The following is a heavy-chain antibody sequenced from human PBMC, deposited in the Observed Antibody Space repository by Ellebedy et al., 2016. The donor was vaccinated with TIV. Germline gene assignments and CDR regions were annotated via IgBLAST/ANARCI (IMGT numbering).Heavy chain of an antibody. D-gene: IGHD5-18*01. CDR2: ISYDGSNK. V-gene: IGHV3-30-3*01. CDR1: GFTFSSYA. CDR3: ARDSRIQLWWCYFGF. Sequence: PGGSLRLSCAASGFTFSSYAMHWVRQAPGKGLEWVAVISYDGSNKYYAASVKGRFTISRDNSKNTLHLQMNSLRAEDTAVYYCARDSRIQLWWCYFGFWGQGTLVTVSS. J-gene: IGHJ4*02.